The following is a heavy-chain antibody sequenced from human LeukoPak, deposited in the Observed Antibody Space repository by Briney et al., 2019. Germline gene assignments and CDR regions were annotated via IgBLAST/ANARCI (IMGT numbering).Heavy chain of an antibody. CDR2: ISGSGGST. D-gene: IGHD2-2*01. CDR3: AKARYCSSTSCRNWGLYYFDY. J-gene: IGHJ4*02. CDR1: GFTFSSYA. V-gene: IGHV3-23*01. Sequence: GGSLRLSCAASGFTFSSYAMSWVRQAPGKGLEWVSAISGSGGSTYYADSVKGRFTISRDDSKNTLYLQMSSLRAEDTAVYYCAKARYCSSTSCRNWGLYYFDYWGQGTLVTVSS.